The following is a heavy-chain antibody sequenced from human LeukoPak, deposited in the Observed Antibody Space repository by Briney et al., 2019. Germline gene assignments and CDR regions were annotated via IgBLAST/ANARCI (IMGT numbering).Heavy chain of an antibody. CDR1: GFTFSSYT. J-gene: IGHJ6*03. CDR2: ITTTSGYI. D-gene: IGHD6-13*01. V-gene: IGHV3-21*01. Sequence: GGSLRLSCAASGFTFSSYTMNWVRQAPGKGLEWVSSITTTSGYIYYADSVKGRFTISRDNAKSSLFLQMNSLRAEDTGVYYCASDSSSSPAYYHYYMDAWSKGTTVTVSS. CDR3: ASDSSSSPAYYHYYMDA.